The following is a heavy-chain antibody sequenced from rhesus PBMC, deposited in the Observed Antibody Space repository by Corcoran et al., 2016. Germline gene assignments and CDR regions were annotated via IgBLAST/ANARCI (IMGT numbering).Heavy chain of an antibody. CDR3: ARDRYNRFDV. CDR1: GGSISDSYY. Sequence: QVQLQESGPGLVKPSETLSLTCAVSGGSISDSYYWNWIRQPPGKGLEWIGNIYGNTASTYYHPSLNRRVTISTDPSKNQFFLKLGSVTAADTAVYYCARDRYNRFDVWGAGVLVTVSS. V-gene: IGHV4S9*01. CDR2: IYGNTAST. J-gene: IGHJ5-1*01.